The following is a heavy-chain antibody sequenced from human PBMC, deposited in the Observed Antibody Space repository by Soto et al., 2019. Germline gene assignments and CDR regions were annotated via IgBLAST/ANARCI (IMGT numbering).Heavy chain of an antibody. V-gene: IGHV1-69*13. CDR2: ITPIFGTA. CDR3: ARHVPAAGYYYGMDV. CDR1: GGTFSSYA. J-gene: IGHJ6*02. D-gene: IGHD2-2*01. Sequence: GASVKVSCKASGGTFSSYAISWVRQAPGQGLEWMGGITPIFGTANYAQKFQVRVTITADESTSTAYMELSSLRSDDTAVYYCARHVPAAGYYYGMDVWGQGTTVTVS.